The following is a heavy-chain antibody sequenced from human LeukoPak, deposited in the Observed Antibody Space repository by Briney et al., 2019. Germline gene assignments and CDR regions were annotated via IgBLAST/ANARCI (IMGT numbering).Heavy chain of an antibody. Sequence: PSETLSLTCTVSGGSISSYYWSWIRQPPGKGLEWIGYIYYSGSTNYNPSLKSRVTISVDTSKNQFSLKLSSVTAADTAVYYCARGPYYYGSGRRFDYWGQGTLVTVSS. CDR1: GGSISSYY. CDR3: ARGPYYYGSGRRFDY. V-gene: IGHV4-59*12. J-gene: IGHJ4*01. CDR2: IYYSGST. D-gene: IGHD3-10*01.